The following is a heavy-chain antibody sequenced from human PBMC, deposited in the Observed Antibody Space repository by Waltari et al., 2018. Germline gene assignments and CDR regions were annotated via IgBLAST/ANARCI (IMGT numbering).Heavy chain of an antibody. V-gene: IGHV1-2*02. J-gene: IGHJ4*02. Sequence: HVKLVHSGAQVKQPGAPVWLSCRAPGYTFTNSYSHWVSQAPGQGLEWMGGMNPKSGDANYTQPFQGRVIMTRDTSINTAYLEVTGLTSDDTAIFYCATANILGIGTFDYWGQGTLVSVSS. CDR2: MNPKSGDA. D-gene: IGHD1-1*01. CDR3: ATANILGIGTFDY. CDR1: GYTFTNSY.